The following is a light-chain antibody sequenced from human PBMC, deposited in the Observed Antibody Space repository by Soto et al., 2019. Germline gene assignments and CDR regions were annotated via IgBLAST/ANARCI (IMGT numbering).Light chain of an antibody. CDR3: QQYGTSPPGT. CDR1: ESISSSY. Sequence: EIVLTQSPGTLSLSPVERATLSCRATESISSSYLAWYQQKPGQAPRLLIYGASTRATGIPARFSGSGSGTDFTLTISSLEPEDFAVYYCQQYGTSPPGTFGQGTKVDIK. CDR2: GAS. J-gene: IGKJ1*01. V-gene: IGKV3-20*01.